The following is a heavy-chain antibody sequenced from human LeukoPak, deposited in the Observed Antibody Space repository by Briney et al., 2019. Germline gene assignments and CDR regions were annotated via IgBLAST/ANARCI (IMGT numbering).Heavy chain of an antibody. V-gene: IGHV4-61*02. CDR1: GYSISSGYY. Sequence: KPSETLSLTCTVSGYSISSGYYWSWIRQPAGKGLEWIGRIYTSGSTNYNPSLKSRVTISVDTSKNQFSLKLSSVTAADTALYYCARGLWFGDENPPYFDYWGQGTLVTVSS. J-gene: IGHJ4*02. D-gene: IGHD3-10*01. CDR3: ARGLWFGDENPPYFDY. CDR2: IYTSGST.